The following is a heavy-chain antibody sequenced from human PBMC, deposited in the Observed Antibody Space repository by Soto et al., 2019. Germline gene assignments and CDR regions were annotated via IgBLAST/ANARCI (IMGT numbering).Heavy chain of an antibody. D-gene: IGHD5-18*01. Sequence: QVQLVQSGAEVKKPGASVKVSCKASGYTFTSYAMHWVRQAPGQRLEWMGWINAGNGNTKYSQKFQGRVTITRDTSASTAYMELSSLRSEDTAVYYCARDKKVGGYSYGYNDYWGQGTLVTVSS. V-gene: IGHV1-3*01. CDR2: INAGNGNT. CDR3: ARDKKVGGYSYGYNDY. J-gene: IGHJ4*02. CDR1: GYTFTSYA.